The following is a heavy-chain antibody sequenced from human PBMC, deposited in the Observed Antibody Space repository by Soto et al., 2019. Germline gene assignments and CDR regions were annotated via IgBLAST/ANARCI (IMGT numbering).Heavy chain of an antibody. CDR1: GGSISGFH. V-gene: IGHV4-59*01. Sequence: QVQLQESGPGLVKPSETLSLTCTVSGGSISGFHWSWIRQPPGRGLEWIGNIYYSGRTNYNPSLKSRVTISVDTSKNQFSLNLSSVTAVDTAVYFCARHTVTTNWFDPWGQGTLVTVSS. J-gene: IGHJ5*02. CDR3: ARHTVTTNWFDP. CDR2: IYYSGRT. D-gene: IGHD4-17*01.